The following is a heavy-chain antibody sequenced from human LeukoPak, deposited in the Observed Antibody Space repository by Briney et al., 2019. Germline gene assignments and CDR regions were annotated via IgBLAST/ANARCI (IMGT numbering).Heavy chain of an antibody. V-gene: IGHV3-66*01. CDR1: GFTVSSNF. Sequence: GGSLRLSCVVSGFTVSSNFMSWVRQAPGKGPEWASVIYTSGITYYADSVRGGFTISRDNSKNTLYLQMDSLTAEDTAVYYCAREDAGGTYSFDYWGQGTLVTVSS. J-gene: IGHJ4*02. CDR2: IYTSGIT. D-gene: IGHD1-26*01. CDR3: AREDAGGTYSFDY.